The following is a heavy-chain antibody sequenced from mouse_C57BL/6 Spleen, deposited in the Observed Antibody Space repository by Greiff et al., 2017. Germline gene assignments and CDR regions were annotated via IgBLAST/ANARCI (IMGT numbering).Heavy chain of an antibody. V-gene: IGHV5-6*01. CDR2: ISSGGSYT. CDR3: ARYDYDAPYWYFDV. J-gene: IGHJ1*03. Sequence: EVQRVESGGDLEKPGGSLKLSCAASGFTFSSYGMSWVRQTPDKRLEWVATISSGGSYTYYPDSVKGRFTISRDNAKNTLYLQMSSLKSEDTAMYYCARYDYDAPYWYFDVWGTGTTVTVSS. CDR1: GFTFSSYG. D-gene: IGHD2-4*01.